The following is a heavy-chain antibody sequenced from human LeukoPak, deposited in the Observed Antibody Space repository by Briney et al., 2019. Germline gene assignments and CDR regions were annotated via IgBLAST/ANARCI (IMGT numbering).Heavy chain of an antibody. V-gene: IGHV3-23*01. D-gene: IGHD3-10*01. Sequence: GGSLRLSCAASGFTFSSSAMSWVRQAPGKGLEWVSTISGSGDRTYYADSVKGRFTISRDNSKNTLFLHMNSLRAEDTAVYSCAKGYYGSGSYGWFDYWGQGTLVTVSS. CDR2: ISGSGDRT. J-gene: IGHJ4*02. CDR3: AKGYYGSGSYGWFDY. CDR1: GFTFSSSA.